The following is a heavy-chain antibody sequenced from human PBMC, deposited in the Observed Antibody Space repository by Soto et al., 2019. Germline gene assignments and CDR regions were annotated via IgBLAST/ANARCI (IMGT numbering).Heavy chain of an antibody. Sequence: QVQLVQSGAEVKKPGSSVKVSCKASGGTFSSFAINWVRQAPGQGLEWMGGILPVLGTANYPQKFQGRVTITADGSTSTAYMELSSLRSEDTAVYYCAGLLSKILDGGMDVWGQGTTVTVSS. J-gene: IGHJ6*02. V-gene: IGHV1-69*01. CDR3: AGLLSKILDGGMDV. D-gene: IGHD2-15*01. CDR1: GGTFSSFA. CDR2: ILPVLGTA.